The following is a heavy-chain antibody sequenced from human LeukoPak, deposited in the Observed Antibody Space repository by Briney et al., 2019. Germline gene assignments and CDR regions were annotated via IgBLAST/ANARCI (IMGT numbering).Heavy chain of an antibody. CDR3: ARDMDDYGDRWADFDY. J-gene: IGHJ4*02. Sequence: ASVKVSCKASGGTFSSYAISWVRQAPGQGLEWMGWISAYNGNTNYAQKLQGRVTMTTDTSTSTAYMELRSLRSDDTAVYYCARDMDDYGDRWADFDYWGQGTLVTVSS. V-gene: IGHV1-18*01. CDR1: GGTFSSYA. D-gene: IGHD4-17*01. CDR2: ISAYNGNT.